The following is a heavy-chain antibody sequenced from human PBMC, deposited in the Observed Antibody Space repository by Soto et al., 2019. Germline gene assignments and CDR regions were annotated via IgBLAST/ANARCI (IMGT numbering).Heavy chain of an antibody. V-gene: IGHV1-24*01. CDR3: APDLSAVTFDY. Sequence: ASVKVSCKDSGYTLTELYMQWVRQAPGKGIEWMGGFDPEDGETIYAQKFQGRVTRTEDTSTDTAYMELSSLRSEDTAVYHCAPDLSAVTFDYWGQGTLVTVSS. CDR1: GYTLTELY. J-gene: IGHJ4*02. CDR2: FDPEDGET. D-gene: IGHD6-19*01.